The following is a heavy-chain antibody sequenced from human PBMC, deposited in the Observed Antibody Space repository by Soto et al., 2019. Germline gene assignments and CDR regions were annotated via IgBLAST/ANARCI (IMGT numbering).Heavy chain of an antibody. CDR1: GFTFSTYG. Sequence: GGSLRLSCAASGFTFSTYGMHWVRQAPGKGLEWVAVIWYDGSNKYYADSVKGRFTISRDNSKNTLYLQMNSLRAEDTAVYYCRRAKNPPTYYYERSGYCPGYWGQGTVAPVSP. V-gene: IGHV3-33*01. CDR3: RRAKNPPTYYYERSGYCPGY. CDR2: IWYDGSNK. J-gene: IGHJ4*02. D-gene: IGHD3-22*01.